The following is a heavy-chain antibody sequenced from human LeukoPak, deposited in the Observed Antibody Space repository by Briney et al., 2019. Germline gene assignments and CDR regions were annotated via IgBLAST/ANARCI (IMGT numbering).Heavy chain of an antibody. V-gene: IGHV4-39*07. D-gene: IGHD3-9*01. J-gene: IGHJ3*02. Sequence: SETLSLTCTVSGDSIGSSTYYWGWIRQPPGKGLEWIGSIDYSGDTYYNPSLKSRVTISGDTSKNEFSLKLSSVTAADTAVYYCARSLRLRYFDWLFSDDAFDIWGQGTMVTVSS. CDR2: IDYSGDT. CDR1: GDSIGSSTYY. CDR3: ARSLRLRYFDWLFSDDAFDI.